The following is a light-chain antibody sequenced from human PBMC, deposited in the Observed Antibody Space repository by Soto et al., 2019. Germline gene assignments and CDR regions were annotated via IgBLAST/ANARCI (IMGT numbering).Light chain of an antibody. CDR1: QSVGND. Sequence: EIVMTQSPVTLSLSPGETATLSCRASQSVGNDLAWYQQKPGQAPRLLIYGASTRATGVPGRFDGSGSGTQFTLTISSLQSEDFAVYYCQQYDDWPPYTFGQGTKLEIK. V-gene: IGKV3-15*01. CDR3: QQYDDWPPYT. CDR2: GAS. J-gene: IGKJ2*01.